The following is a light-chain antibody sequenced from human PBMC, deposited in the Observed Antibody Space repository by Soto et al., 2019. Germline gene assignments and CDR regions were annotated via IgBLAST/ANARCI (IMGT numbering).Light chain of an antibody. CDR1: QRVRNN. J-gene: IGKJ5*01. V-gene: IGKV3-15*01. CDR2: GAS. CDR3: PQYDNWPIT. Sequence: SLSPAAVSLYQRERATLTLTASQRVRNNYLAWYQQKPGQAPRLLIYGASNRATDVPGRFSGSGSGTEFTLTISSLQSEDFALYYCPQYDNWPITFGQGTRLE.